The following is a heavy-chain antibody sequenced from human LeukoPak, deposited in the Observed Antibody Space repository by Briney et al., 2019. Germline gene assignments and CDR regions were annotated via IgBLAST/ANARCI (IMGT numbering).Heavy chain of an antibody. CDR3: ARYTNGFDY. CDR2: IGSGGGTI. J-gene: IGHJ4*02. Sequence: HSGGSLRLSCAASGFAFSNYGMSWVRQSPGKGLEWVSYIGSGGGTISYADSVKGRFTISRDNAENSLYLQMNGLRDEDTAVYYCARYTNGFDYWGQGTLVTVSS. V-gene: IGHV3-48*02. D-gene: IGHD1-1*01. CDR1: GFAFSNYG.